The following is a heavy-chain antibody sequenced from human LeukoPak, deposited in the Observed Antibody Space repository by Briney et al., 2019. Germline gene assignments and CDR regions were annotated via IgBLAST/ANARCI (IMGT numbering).Heavy chain of an antibody. V-gene: IGHV3-30*04. CDR1: GFTFSSYA. CDR2: ISYDGSNK. Sequence: GGSLRLSCAASGFTFSSYAMHWVRQAPGKGLEWAAVISYDGSNKYYADSVKGRFTISRDNSKNTLYLQMNSLRAEDTAVYYCARALNILTFDYWGQGTLVTVSS. D-gene: IGHD3-9*01. CDR3: ARALNILTFDY. J-gene: IGHJ4*02.